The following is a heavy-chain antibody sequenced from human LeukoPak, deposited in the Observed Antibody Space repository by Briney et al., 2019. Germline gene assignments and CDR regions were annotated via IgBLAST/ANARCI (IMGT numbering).Heavy chain of an antibody. CDR2: ISGSGSNT. V-gene: IGHV3-23*01. CDR1: GFTFSSYA. CDR3: ARVADDYFDY. J-gene: IGHJ4*02. D-gene: IGHD6-19*01. Sequence: GGSLRLSCAASGFTFSSYAMSWVRQAPGKGLEWVSTISGSGSNTYYADSVKGRFTISRDNSKNTLYLQMNSLRAEDTAVYYCARVADDYFDYWGQGTLVTVSS.